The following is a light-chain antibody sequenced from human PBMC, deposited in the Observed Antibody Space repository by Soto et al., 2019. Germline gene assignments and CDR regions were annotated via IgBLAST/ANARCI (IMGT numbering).Light chain of an antibody. CDR2: DAS. V-gene: IGKV3-11*01. CDR1: QSVSSY. CDR3: QQRSNWPSDGYT. J-gene: IGKJ2*01. Sequence: EIVLTQSPATLSLSPGERATLSCRASQSVSSYLAWYQQKPGQAPRLLIYDASNRATGIPARFSGSGSGTDYTLTTSSLEPEDFAVYYYQQRSNWPSDGYTFGQGTKLEIK.